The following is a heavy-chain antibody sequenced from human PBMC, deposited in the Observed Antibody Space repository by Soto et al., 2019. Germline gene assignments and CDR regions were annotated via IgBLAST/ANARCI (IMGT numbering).Heavy chain of an antibody. Sequence: GGSLRLSCAASGFTFSSYAMHWVRQAPGKGLEWVAVISYDGSNKYYADSVKGRFTISRDNSKNTLYLQMNSLRAEDTAVYYCASVTHPLFDTAMVKDHFDYWGQGTLVTVSS. J-gene: IGHJ4*02. D-gene: IGHD5-18*01. CDR1: GFTFSSYA. CDR2: ISYDGSNK. V-gene: IGHV3-30*04. CDR3: ASVTHPLFDTAMVKDHFDY.